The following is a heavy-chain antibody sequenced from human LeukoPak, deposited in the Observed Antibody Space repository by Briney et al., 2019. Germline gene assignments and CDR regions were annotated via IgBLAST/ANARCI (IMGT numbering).Heavy chain of an antibody. CDR3: ARVVGELTDAFDI. CDR1: GYTFTGYY. J-gene: IGHJ3*02. CDR2: INPNSGGP. D-gene: IGHD1-26*01. V-gene: IGHV1-2*06. Sequence: ASVTVSCKASGYTFTGYYIHWVRQAPGQGLEWMGRINPNSGGPNYAQRVQGRVTMTRDTSISTAYMELSRLRSDATAVYYCARVVGELTDAFDIWGQGTMVTVSS.